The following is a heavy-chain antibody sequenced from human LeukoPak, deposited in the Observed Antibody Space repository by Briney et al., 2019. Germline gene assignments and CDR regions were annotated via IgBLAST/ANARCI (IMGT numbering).Heavy chain of an antibody. V-gene: IGHV3-7*03. CDR1: GFNFGEFW. Sequence: GGSLRLSCAASGFNFGEFWMAWVRQTPGKGLEWVADIKEDGSEEFYVDSVKGRFTISRDNSKNSLDLQMNRLRGEDTAVYYCARSGDYPDYWGQGTLVTVSS. D-gene: IGHD2-21*02. J-gene: IGHJ4*02. CDR2: IKEDGSEE. CDR3: ARSGDYPDY.